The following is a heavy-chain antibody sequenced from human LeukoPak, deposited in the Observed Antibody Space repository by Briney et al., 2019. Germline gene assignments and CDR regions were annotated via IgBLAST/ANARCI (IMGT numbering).Heavy chain of an antibody. D-gene: IGHD6-19*01. CDR2: IRYDGSNK. J-gene: IGHJ5*02. CDR3: AKGVHSSGWPNWFDP. Sequence: PGGSLRLSCAASGFTFSSYAMSWVRQAPGKGLEWVAFIRYDGSNKYYADSVNGRFTISRDNPKNTLYLQMNRQRPEDTAVYYCAKGVHSSGWPNWFDPWGQGTLVTVSS. V-gene: IGHV3-30*02. CDR1: GFTFSSYA.